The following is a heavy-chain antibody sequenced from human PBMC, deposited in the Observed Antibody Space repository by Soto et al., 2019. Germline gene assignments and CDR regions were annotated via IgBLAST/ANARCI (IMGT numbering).Heavy chain of an antibody. CDR1: GASISSGDYY. Sequence: QVQLQESGPGLVTPTQTLSLTCTVSGASISSGDYYWGWIRQHPGKGLEWIGYIYYSGSTYYNPSLKSRVAISVDTSNNQFSLKLTSVHAADTAVYYCAREPSPWGQGTLVTVSS. CDR2: IYYSGST. J-gene: IGHJ5*02. V-gene: IGHV4-31*03. CDR3: AREPSP.